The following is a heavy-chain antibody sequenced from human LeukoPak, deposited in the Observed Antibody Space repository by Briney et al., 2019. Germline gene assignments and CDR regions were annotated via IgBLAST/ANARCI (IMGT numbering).Heavy chain of an antibody. J-gene: IGHJ4*02. Sequence: GGSLRLSCAASGFTFSSYWMSWVRQAPGKGLEWVSSISSSSSYIYYADSLRGRFTISRDNAENSLYLQMISLRAEDTAVYYCARGRDGSQSPIDYWGQGTLVTVSS. V-gene: IGHV3-21*01. CDR2: ISSSSSYI. CDR1: GFTFSSYW. CDR3: ARGRDGSQSPIDY. D-gene: IGHD5-24*01.